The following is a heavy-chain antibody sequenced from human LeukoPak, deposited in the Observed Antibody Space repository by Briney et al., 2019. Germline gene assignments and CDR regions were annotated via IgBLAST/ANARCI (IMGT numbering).Heavy chain of an antibody. CDR3: ARDTYDILTGYSISPFDY. CDR2: IWYDGSNK. V-gene: IGHV3-33*08. CDR1: GFNLNTYA. D-gene: IGHD3-9*01. Sequence: GRSLRLSCTASGFNLNTYAIHWVRQAPGKGLEWVAVIWYDGSNKYYADSVKGRFTISRDNSKNTLYLQMNSLRAEDTAVYYCARDTYDILTGYSISPFDYWGQGTLVTVSS. J-gene: IGHJ4*02.